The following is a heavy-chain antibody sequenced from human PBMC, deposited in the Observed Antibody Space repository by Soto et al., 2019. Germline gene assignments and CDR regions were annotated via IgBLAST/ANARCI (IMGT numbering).Heavy chain of an antibody. Sequence: SVKVSCKASGGTFSSYAISWVRQAPGQGLEWMGGIIPIFGTANYAQKFQGRVTITADESTSTAYMELSSLRSEDTAVYYCARDNQYYYGSGSYHYWGQGTLVTVS. D-gene: IGHD3-10*01. CDR2: IIPIFGTA. V-gene: IGHV1-69*13. J-gene: IGHJ4*02. CDR1: GGTFSSYA. CDR3: ARDNQYYYGSGSYHY.